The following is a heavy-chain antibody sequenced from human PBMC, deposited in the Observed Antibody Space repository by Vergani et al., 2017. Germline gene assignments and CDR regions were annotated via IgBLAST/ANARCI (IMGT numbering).Heavy chain of an antibody. CDR2: IIPIFGTA. J-gene: IGHJ4*02. CDR1: GYTFTNYG. Sequence: QVQLVQSGAEVKKPGASVKVSCKASGYTFTNYGISWVRQAPGQGLEWMGGIIPIFGTANYAQKFQGRVTITADESTSTAYMELSSLRSEDTAVYYCARNSHGIMLYMGAFDYWGQGTLVTVSS. CDR3: ARNSHGIMLYMGAFDY. V-gene: IGHV1-69*01. D-gene: IGHD3-16*01.